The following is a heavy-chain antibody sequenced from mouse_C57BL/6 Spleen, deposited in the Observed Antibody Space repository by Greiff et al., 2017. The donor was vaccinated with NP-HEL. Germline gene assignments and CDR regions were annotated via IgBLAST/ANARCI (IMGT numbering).Heavy chain of an antibody. CDR3: ARWTVVATNYYAMDY. J-gene: IGHJ4*01. Sequence: QVQLQQSGPGLVQPSQSLSITCTVSGFSLTSYGVHWVRQSPGKGLEWLGVIWSGGSTDYNAAFISRLSISKDNSKSQVFFKMNSLQADDTAIYYCARWTVVATNYYAMDYGGQGTSVTVSS. CDR1: GFSLTSYG. V-gene: IGHV2-2*01. CDR2: IWSGGST. D-gene: IGHD1-1*01.